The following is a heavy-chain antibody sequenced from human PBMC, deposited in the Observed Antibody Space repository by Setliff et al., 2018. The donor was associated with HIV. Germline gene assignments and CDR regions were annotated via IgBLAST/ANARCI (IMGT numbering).Heavy chain of an antibody. CDR1: GYSIRSGYS. CDR3: ATVDGTRYLDY. D-gene: IGHD1-1*01. J-gene: IGHJ4*02. CDR2: MFRTGTS. Sequence: PSETLSLTCAVSGYSIRSGYSWGWIRQSPGKGLEWIGTMFRTGTSYYNPSLTSRVTISQDTSKNQFSLELTSVTAADTAVYYCATVDGTRYLDYWGQGKLVTVSS. V-gene: IGHV4-38-2*01.